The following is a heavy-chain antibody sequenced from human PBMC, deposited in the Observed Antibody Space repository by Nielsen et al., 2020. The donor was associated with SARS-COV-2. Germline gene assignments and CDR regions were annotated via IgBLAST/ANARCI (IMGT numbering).Heavy chain of an antibody. V-gene: IGHV1-2*02. D-gene: IGHD3-10*01. J-gene: IGHJ4*02. CDR3: ARDLQGRTMVRGVKGPFDY. CDR2: INPNSGGT. Sequence: ASVKVSCKASGYTFTGYYMHWVRQAPGQGLEWMGWINPNSGGTNYAQKFQGRVTMTRDTSISTAYMELSRLRSDDTAVYYCARDLQGRTMVRGVKGPFDYWGQGTLVTVSS. CDR1: GYTFTGYY.